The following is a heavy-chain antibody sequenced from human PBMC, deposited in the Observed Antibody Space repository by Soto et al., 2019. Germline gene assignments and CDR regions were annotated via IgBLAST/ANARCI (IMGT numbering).Heavy chain of an antibody. Sequence: SETLSLTCTVSGASISSGLSYWSWIRQHPGKGLEWIGYMFYSGSTYYHPSLKSRVNISADTSKNQFSLRLTSVTPADTAVYYCARDNGYGHFDSWGQGTLVTVS. J-gene: IGHJ4*02. V-gene: IGHV4-31*03. D-gene: IGHD5-12*01. CDR2: MFYSGST. CDR3: ARDNGYGHFDS. CDR1: GASISSGLSY.